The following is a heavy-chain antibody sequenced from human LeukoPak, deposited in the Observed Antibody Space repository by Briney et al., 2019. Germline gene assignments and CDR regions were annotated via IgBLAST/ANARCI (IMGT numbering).Heavy chain of an antibody. CDR2: IGGSGIRT. D-gene: IGHD2-2*03. V-gene: IGHV3-23*01. CDR3: AKDSHWILFDD. J-gene: IGHJ4*02. Sequence: GGSLRLSCAASGFTVSSNYMNWVRQAPGKGLEWVSGIGGSGIRTYYADSVKGRSTISRDNSKNTLYLQMNSLKDEDTAVYYCAKDSHWILFDDWGQGTLVTVSS. CDR1: GFTVSSNY.